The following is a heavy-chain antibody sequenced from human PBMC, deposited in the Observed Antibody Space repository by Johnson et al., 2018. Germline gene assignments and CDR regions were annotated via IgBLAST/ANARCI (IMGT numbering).Heavy chain of an antibody. J-gene: IGHJ3*02. Sequence: VQLVESGGGVVQPGGSLRLSCAASGFTFSNYAMSWVRPAPGKGLEWVSTILGSGGGTYYADSGKGRFTISKDNSNNMLYLQMNSLRVQDTALFYFAKGLCLAAVGADALDIWCQGTKVTASS. CDR2: ILGSGGGT. CDR3: AKGLCLAAVGADALDI. CDR1: GFTFSNYA. V-gene: IGHV3-23*04. D-gene: IGHD6-13*01.